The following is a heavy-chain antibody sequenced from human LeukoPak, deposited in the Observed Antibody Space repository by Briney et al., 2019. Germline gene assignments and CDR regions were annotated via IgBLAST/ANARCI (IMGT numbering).Heavy chain of an antibody. J-gene: IGHJ2*01. CDR2: IYYSGST. V-gene: IGHV4-39*01. D-gene: IGHD6-13*01. Sequence: SETLSLTCTVSGGSISSSSYYWGRIRQPPGKGLEWIGSIYYSGSTYYIPSLKSRVTISVDTSKNQFSLKLSSVTAADTAVYYCARHSRRSSSWYGDWYFDLWGRGTLVTVSS. CDR1: GGSISSSSYY. CDR3: ARHSRRSSSWYGDWYFDL.